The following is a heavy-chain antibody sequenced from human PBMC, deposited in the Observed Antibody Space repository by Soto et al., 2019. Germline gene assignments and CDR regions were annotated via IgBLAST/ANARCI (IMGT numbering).Heavy chain of an antibody. Sequence: QMQLQASGPGLVKPSETLSLTCNVSGASVSHGYWSWIRQPPGKGLEWIGFMYFGGSLNYNPSHTSRATISAETSKNQFSMKLTCVTASDTAVYYCARSYYDSTGFAVDPWGQGTLVTVSS. J-gene: IGHJ5*02. CDR2: MYFGGSL. CDR1: GASVSHGY. D-gene: IGHD3-22*01. V-gene: IGHV4-59*02. CDR3: ARSYYDSTGFAVDP.